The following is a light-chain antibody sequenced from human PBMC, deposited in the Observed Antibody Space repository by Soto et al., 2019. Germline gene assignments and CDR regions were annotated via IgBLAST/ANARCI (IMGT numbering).Light chain of an antibody. Sequence: IQLTQSPSSLSASVGDRVTVTCRASQGISSYLAWYQQQPGKAPKLLIYAASTLQRGVSSRFSGSGSGTDFTLTISSLQPEDFATYYCQQLNSYPPTFGQGTKLKIK. CDR1: QGISSY. CDR2: AAS. CDR3: QQLNSYPPT. J-gene: IGKJ2*01. V-gene: IGKV1-9*01.